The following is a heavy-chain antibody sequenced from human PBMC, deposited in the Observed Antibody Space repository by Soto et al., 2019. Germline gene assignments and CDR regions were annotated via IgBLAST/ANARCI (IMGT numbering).Heavy chain of an antibody. D-gene: IGHD1-1*01. V-gene: IGHV1-18*01. CDR3: ERTAWKQTPGDV. J-gene: IGHJ4*02. CDR1: GYTFVSHG. CDR2: ISADNDNG. Sequence: QVQLVQSGAEVTDFGASVKVSCKASGYTFVSHGISCVRQAPGLIFEWLGWISADNDNGSYAQNFEERVTITIETSTNNAYIKLQHLTSDDTALYYCERTAWKQTPGDVWGQRHLVNVSS.